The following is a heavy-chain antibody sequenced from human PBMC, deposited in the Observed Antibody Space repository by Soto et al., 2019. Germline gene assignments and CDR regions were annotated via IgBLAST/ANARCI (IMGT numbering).Heavy chain of an antibody. Sequence: QVEFMQSGGGVVQPGRSLRLSCATSGITFSRYAMHWVRQAPGKRMEWVAVVFFDGNNKYYGDSVKGRFTVSRDNSKNTTYLQMNGLRPEDSGVYYCTKGGTVPFDYWGQGSLVNVSS. V-gene: IGHV3-30*18. CDR3: TKGGTVPFDY. CDR2: VFFDGNNK. CDR1: GITFSRYA. D-gene: IGHD3-16*01. J-gene: IGHJ4*02.